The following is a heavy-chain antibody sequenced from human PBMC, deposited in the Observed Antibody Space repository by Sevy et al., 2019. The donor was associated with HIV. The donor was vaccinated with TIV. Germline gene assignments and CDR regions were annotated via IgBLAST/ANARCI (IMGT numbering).Heavy chain of an antibody. J-gene: IGHJ4*02. Sequence: SETLSLTCTVSGGSVSRSTYYWCWIRQPPGKGLEWIGSIYYSGSTYYNPSLKSRVTISVDTSKNQFSLKLSSVTAADTAVYYCARHSSMTTVTMNYWGQGTLVTVSS. CDR1: GGSVSRSTYY. D-gene: IGHD4-17*01. CDR2: IYYSGST. CDR3: ARHSSMTTVTMNY. V-gene: IGHV4-39*01.